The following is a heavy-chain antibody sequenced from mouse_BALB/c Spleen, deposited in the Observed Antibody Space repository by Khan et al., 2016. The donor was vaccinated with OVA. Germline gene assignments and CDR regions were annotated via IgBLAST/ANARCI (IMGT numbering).Heavy chain of an antibody. V-gene: IGHV3-6*02. CDR2: IRYTGDS. Sequence: EVQLQESGPGLVKPSQSLSLTCSVTGYSITSGYFWNWIRQFPGNKLECLGNIRYTGDSTYNPSLKNRISITRDTSKNRFFLHVHSLIPEATAKYYCARGGSSGRAWCTYCAQGTLVTVSA. CDR1: GYSITSGYF. CDR3: ARGGSSGRAWCTY. D-gene: IGHD3-1*01. J-gene: IGHJ3*01.